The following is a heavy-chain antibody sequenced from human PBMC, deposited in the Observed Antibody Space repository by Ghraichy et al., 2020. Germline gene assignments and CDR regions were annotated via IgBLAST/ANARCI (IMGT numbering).Heavy chain of an antibody. CDR2: INHSGST. Sequence: SETLSLTCAVYGGSFSGYYWSWIRQPPGKGLEWIGEINHSGSTNYNPSLKSRVTISVDTSKNQSSLKLTSVTATDTAIYYCWKAADSWGQGILVTVSS. CDR1: GGSFSGYY. J-gene: IGHJ5*02. V-gene: IGHV4-34*03. D-gene: IGHD1-1*01. CDR3: WKAADS.